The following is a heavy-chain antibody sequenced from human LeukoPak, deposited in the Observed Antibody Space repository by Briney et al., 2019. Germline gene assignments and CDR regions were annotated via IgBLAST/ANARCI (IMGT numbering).Heavy chain of an antibody. D-gene: IGHD5-24*01. CDR1: GYTFTSYY. CDR2: IKPSGGST. Sequence: ASVKVSCKASGYTFTSYYIDWVRQAPGQGLEWMGVIKPSGGSTRYAQKFQGRVTMTGEPSTRPVYMELRSLTSDDTAVYSCARGPPDAYWGQGPPVPVSS. V-gene: IGHV1-46*01. J-gene: IGHJ4*02. CDR3: ARGPPDAY.